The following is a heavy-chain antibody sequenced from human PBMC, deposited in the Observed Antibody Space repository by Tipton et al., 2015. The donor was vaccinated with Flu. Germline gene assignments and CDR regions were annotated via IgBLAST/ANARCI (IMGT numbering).Heavy chain of an antibody. V-gene: IGHV4-30-4*08. J-gene: IGHJ6*02. CDR2: TSYSGST. CDR3: ARDDGDYGSESYHYYYGMDV. CDR1: GGSINSGDYY. Sequence: TLSLTCTVSGGSINSGDYYWSWIRQHPGKGLEWIGCTSYSGSTYYNPSLKTRVTISVDTSKNQFSLKLSSVTAADTAVYYCARDDGDYGSESYHYYYGMDVWGQGTTVTVSS. D-gene: IGHD3-10*01.